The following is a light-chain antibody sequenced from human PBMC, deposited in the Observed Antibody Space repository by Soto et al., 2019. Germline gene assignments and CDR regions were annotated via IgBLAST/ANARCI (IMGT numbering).Light chain of an antibody. Sequence: IQLTQSPSSLSASVGDRVTITCRASQGISSYLAWYQQKPGKAPKLLIYAASPLQSGVPSRFSGSRSGTHFSLTISSPQPEDFATYYSPPHNSYHSWTFGQETKVEIK. J-gene: IGKJ1*01. V-gene: IGKV1-9*01. CDR2: AAS. CDR1: QGISSY. CDR3: PPHNSYHSWT.